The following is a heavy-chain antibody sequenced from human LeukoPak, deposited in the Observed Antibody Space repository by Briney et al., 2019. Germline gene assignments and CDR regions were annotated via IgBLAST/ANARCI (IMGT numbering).Heavy chain of an antibody. D-gene: IGHD3-22*01. CDR2: IYYSGST. CDR3: ARQAGWLNYYYYGMDV. J-gene: IGHJ6*02. Sequence: SQTLSLTCTVSGGSISSGGYYWSWIRQHPGKGLEWIVYIYYSGSTYYNPSLKSRVTISVDTSKNQFSLKLSSVTAADTAVYYCARQAGWLNYYYYGMDVWGQGTLVTVSS. CDR1: GGSISSGGYY. V-gene: IGHV4-31*03.